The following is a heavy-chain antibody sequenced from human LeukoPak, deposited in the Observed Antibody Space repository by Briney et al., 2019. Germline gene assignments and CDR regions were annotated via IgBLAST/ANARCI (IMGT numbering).Heavy chain of an antibody. CDR1: GVTFSTSA. V-gene: IGHV3-23*01. J-gene: IGHJ4*02. Sequence: GGSLRLSCAASGVTFSTSAMSWVRQAPGKGLEWVSAISGSGANTYYVDSVKGRFTISRDNSKNTLYLEMSSLRSDDTAVYYCAKESQTYYDIMTGYPNYYFDYWGQGTLVTVSS. CDR3: AKESQTYYDIMTGYPNYYFDY. CDR2: ISGSGANT. D-gene: IGHD3-9*01.